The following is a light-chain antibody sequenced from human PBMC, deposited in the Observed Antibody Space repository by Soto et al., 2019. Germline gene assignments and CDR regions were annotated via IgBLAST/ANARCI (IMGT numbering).Light chain of an antibody. Sequence: DIQMTQSPSTLSASVGDRVTITCRASQSISSWLPWYQQKAGQAPKLLIYKASIVESGVPSRFSGSGSGTEFTLTISSLQPDDSATYYCQQYSYFATFGQGTRVEV. V-gene: IGKV1-5*03. CDR2: KAS. CDR3: QQYSYFAT. CDR1: QSISSW. J-gene: IGKJ1*01.